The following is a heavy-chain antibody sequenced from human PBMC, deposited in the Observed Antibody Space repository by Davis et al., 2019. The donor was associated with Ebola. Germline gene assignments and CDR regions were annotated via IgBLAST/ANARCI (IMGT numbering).Heavy chain of an antibody. CDR2: IKQDGSEK. D-gene: IGHD5-12*01. CDR3: ARGRWLRFYYFDY. Sequence: GESLKISCAASGFTFSSYWMSWVRQALGKGLEWVANIKQDGSEKYYVDSVKGRFTISRDNAKNSLYLQMNSLRAEDTAVYYCARGRWLRFYYFDYWGQGTLVTVSS. J-gene: IGHJ4*02. V-gene: IGHV3-7*03. CDR1: GFTFSSYW.